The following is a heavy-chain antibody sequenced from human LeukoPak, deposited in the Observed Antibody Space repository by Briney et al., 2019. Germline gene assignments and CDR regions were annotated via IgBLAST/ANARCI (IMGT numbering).Heavy chain of an antibody. V-gene: IGHV4-4*07. J-gene: IGHJ4*02. CDR3: GRGYDYVWRSYRYGYFDY. Sequence: PLETLSLTCTVSGATISSYYWSWIRQPAGKGLEWIGRIYTSGSTNYNPSLKSRVTMSVDTSKNQFSLKLSSVTAADTAVYYCGRGYDYVWRSYRYGYFDYWGQGTLVTVSS. D-gene: IGHD3-16*02. CDR2: IYTSGST. CDR1: GATISSYY.